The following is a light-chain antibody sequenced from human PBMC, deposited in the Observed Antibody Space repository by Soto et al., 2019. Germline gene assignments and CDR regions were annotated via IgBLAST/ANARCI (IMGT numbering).Light chain of an antibody. V-gene: IGKV3-20*01. CDR2: GAS. J-gene: IGKJ5*01. Sequence: EIVLTQSPGTLSLSPGGRATLSCRASQSVSSNYLAWYQQRPGQAPRLLIYGASIRATGIPDRFSGSGSGTDFTLTITTLEPEDFAVYYCQQYGSSSLTFGQGTRLEIK. CDR1: QSVSSNY. CDR3: QQYGSSSLT.